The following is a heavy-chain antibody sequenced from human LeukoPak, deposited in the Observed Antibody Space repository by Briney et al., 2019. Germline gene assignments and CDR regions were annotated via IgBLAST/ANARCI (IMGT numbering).Heavy chain of an antibody. CDR1: GFTFSNAW. D-gene: IGHD4-17*01. Sequence: KPGGSLRRSCAASGFTFSNAWMSWVRQAPGKGLESVGRLKSKTDGGTTDFAAPVKGRFTISRDDYKNTLYLQMNILKTEDTVLNYCHTSFGDYAPNKFEPIGQGALVTASS. J-gene: IGHJ5*02. V-gene: IGHV3-15*01. CDR3: HTSFGDYAPNKFEP. CDR2: LKSKTDGGTT.